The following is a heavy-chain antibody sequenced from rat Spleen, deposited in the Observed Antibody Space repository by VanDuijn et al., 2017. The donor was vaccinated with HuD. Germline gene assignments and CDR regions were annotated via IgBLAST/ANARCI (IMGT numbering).Heavy chain of an antibody. J-gene: IGHJ3*01. V-gene: IGHV5-29*01. Sequence: EVQLVESGGGLVQPGRSLKLSCAASGFTFSDCYMAWVRQAPTKGLEWVATISYDGSSTYYRDSVKGRFTISRDNVKSTLYLQMDSLRSEDTATYYCTRGYDGTYYYVNWFAYWGQGTLVTVSS. CDR2: ISYDGSST. CDR3: TRGYDGTYYYVNWFAY. CDR1: GFTFSDCY. D-gene: IGHD1-12*02.